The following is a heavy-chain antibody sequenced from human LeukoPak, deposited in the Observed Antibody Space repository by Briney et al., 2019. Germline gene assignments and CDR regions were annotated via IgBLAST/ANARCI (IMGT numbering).Heavy chain of an antibody. CDR3: ATGAQYGLRGVAYFYYMHV. Sequence: GASVKVSCKASGYPFTGYYVHWVRQAPGHGLEWMGWVNPRNGGTHSAQKFQGRVSMTGDTSITTAYMELSSLTSDDTAVYYCATGAQYGLRGVAYFYYMHVWGTGTTATVSS. V-gene: IGHV1-2*02. CDR2: VNPRNGGT. D-gene: IGHD3-10*01. J-gene: IGHJ6*03. CDR1: GYPFTGYY.